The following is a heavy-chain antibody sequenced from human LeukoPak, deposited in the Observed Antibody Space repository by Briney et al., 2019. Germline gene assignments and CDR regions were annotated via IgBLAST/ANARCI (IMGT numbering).Heavy chain of an antibody. V-gene: IGHV4-34*01. D-gene: IGHD5-18*01. Sequence: SETLSLTCAVYGGSFSGYYWSWIRQPPGKGLEWIGEINHSGSTNYNPSLKSRVTISVDTSKNQFSLKLSSVTAADTAVYYCARAPATPSNSYGYKEFYYWGQGTLVTVSS. CDR2: INHSGST. J-gene: IGHJ4*02. CDR1: GGSFSGYY. CDR3: ARAPATPSNSYGYKEFYY.